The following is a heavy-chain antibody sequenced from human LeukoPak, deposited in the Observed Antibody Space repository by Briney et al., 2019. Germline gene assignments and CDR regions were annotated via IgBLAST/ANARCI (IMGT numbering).Heavy chain of an antibody. CDR3: ARDNSVGDTAWWFDP. J-gene: IGHJ5*01. CDR2: IIPIFGTA. CDR1: GGTFSSYA. V-gene: IGHV1-69*06. Sequence: SVKVSCKASGGTFSSYAISWVRQAPGQGLEWMGGIIPIFGTANYAQKFQGRATITADKSTSTAYMELSSLRSEDTAVYYCARDNSVGDTAWWFDPWGQGTLVTVSS. D-gene: IGHD1-26*01.